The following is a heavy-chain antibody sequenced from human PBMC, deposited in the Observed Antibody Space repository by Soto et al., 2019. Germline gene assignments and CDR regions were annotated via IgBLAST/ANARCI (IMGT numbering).Heavy chain of an antibody. CDR2: VNHSGST. CDR1: GGSFSGYY. J-gene: IGHJ5*02. D-gene: IGHD3-9*01. CDR3: ARGWSGLVIIRFDP. Sequence: QVQLQQWGAGLLKPSETLSLTCAVYGGSFSGYYWSWISQPPGKGLEWIGEVNHSGSTNYNPSLKSRVTMSVDTSKKQFSLKLSAVTSADTAVYYCARGWSGLVIIRFDPWVQVTLVTVSS. V-gene: IGHV4-34*01.